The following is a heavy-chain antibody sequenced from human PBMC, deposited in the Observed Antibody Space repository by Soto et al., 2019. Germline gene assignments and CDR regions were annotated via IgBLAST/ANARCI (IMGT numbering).Heavy chain of an antibody. CDR2: ISSSGSTI. J-gene: IGHJ1*01. CDR3: ARFCGGDCYRYFQH. Sequence: EVQLVESGGGLVQPGGSLRLSCAASGFTFSSYEMNWVRQAPGKGLEWVSYISSSGSTIYYADSVKGRFTISRDNAKNSLYLQMNSLRAEDTAVYYCARFCGGDCYRYFQHWGQGTLVTVSS. D-gene: IGHD2-21*02. V-gene: IGHV3-48*03. CDR1: GFTFSSYE.